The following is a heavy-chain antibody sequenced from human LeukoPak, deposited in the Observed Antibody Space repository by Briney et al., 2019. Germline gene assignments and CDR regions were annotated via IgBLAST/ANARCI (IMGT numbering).Heavy chain of an antibody. CDR1: AFTFSRYW. CDR3: AKGAMKQQLSD. CDR2: SGTAGGT. V-gene: IGHV3-23*01. D-gene: IGHD6-13*01. J-gene: IGHJ4*02. Sequence: GGSLRLSCAASAFTFSRYWMTWVRQAPGKGLEWVSSSGTAGGTYYAVSVKGRFTISRDNSENTLYLQMNSLRAEDTALYYCAKGAMKQQLSDWGQGTLVPVSS.